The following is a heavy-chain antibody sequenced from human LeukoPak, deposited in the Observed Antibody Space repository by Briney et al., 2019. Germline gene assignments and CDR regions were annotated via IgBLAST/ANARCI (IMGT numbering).Heavy chain of an antibody. D-gene: IGHD3-22*01. Sequence: GGSLRLSCAASGFTFTDYYMSWIRQAPGKGLEWISYISPTGSRIYYIDSVKGRFTISRDNAKKSLILQMNSLRADDTAVYYCARDYAGDTSGLVLDYWGQGTLVTVSS. CDR2: ISPTGSRI. J-gene: IGHJ4*02. V-gene: IGHV3-11*01. CDR1: GFTFTDYY. CDR3: ARDYAGDTSGLVLDY.